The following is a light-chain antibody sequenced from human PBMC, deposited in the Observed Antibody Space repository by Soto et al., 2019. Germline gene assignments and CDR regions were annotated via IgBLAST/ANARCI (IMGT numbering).Light chain of an antibody. J-gene: IGLJ3*02. CDR2: ANT. CDR1: SSNIGAGYD. CDR3: QSYDSSLSGSNWV. Sequence: QSVLTQPPSVSGAPGQRVTISCTGSSSNIGAGYDVHWYQQLPGTAPKLLIYANTNRPSGVPDRFSGSKSGTSASLAITGLQAADEADYYCQSYDSSLSGSNWVFGGGTKLTVL. V-gene: IGLV1-40*01.